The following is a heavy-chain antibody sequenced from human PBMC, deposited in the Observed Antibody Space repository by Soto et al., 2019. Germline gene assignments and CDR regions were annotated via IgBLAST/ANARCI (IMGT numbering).Heavy chain of an antibody. D-gene: IGHD3-16*01. V-gene: IGHV4-30-2*01. CDR3: ARVVLGEPPAYYFDS. J-gene: IGHJ4*02. CDR1: GGSIRSGGYTYS. CDR2: TDRSGST. Sequence: PSGRLSLTCDGSGGSIRSGGYTYSWSWIRQAPGKGLEWIGHTDRSGSTYYNPSLKSRVTISVDRSNDHFSLNLSSVTAADSAVYFCARVVLGEPPAYYFDSWGRGTLVTVSS.